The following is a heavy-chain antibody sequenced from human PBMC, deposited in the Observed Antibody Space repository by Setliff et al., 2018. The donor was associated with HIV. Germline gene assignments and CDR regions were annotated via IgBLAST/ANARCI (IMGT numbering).Heavy chain of an antibody. CDR2: IRYDGSNK. J-gene: IGHJ4*02. CDR3: AKAPVGAGYYFDY. V-gene: IGHV3-30*02. CDR1: GFTFSSYG. D-gene: IGHD1-26*01. Sequence: HPGGSLRLSCAASGFTFSSYGMHWVRQAPGKGLEWVAFIRYDGSNKYYADSVKGRFTISRDNSKNTLYLQMNSLRAEDTAVYYCAKAPVGAGYYFDYWGQGTLVTVSS.